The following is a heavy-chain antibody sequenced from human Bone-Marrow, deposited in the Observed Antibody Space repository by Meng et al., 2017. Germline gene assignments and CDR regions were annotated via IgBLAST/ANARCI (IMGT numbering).Heavy chain of an antibody. D-gene: IGHD6-13*01. CDR2: ISGSGGST. CDR3: ARDGAGWFDY. CDR1: GFTFSSYA. V-gene: IGHV3-23*01. J-gene: IGHJ4*02. Sequence: GESLKISCAASGFTFSSYAMSWVRQAPGKGLEWVSAISGSGGSTYYADSVKGRFTISRDNSKNTLYLQMNSLRAEDTAVYYCARDGAGWFDYWGQGTLVTVSS.